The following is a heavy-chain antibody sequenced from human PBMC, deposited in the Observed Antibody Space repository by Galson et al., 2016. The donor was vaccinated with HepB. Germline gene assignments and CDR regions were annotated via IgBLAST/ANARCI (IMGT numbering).Heavy chain of an antibody. J-gene: IGHJ4*02. CDR3: ARDGYNYVPLDS. CDR1: GFTLSSSA. V-gene: IGHV3-23*01. CDR2: ISGAGCTT. Sequence: SLRLSCAASGFTLSSSAMSWVRQAPGTGLQWVTSISGAGCTTYYAASVKGRFTISRDNSKSTMYLQMNGLRAEDTALYYCARDGYNYVPLDSWGQGALVIVSS. D-gene: IGHD5-24*01.